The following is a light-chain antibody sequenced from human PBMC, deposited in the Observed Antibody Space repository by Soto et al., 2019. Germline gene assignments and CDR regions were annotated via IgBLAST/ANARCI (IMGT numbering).Light chain of an antibody. V-gene: IGKV3-15*01. Sequence: EIVMTQSPATLSVSPGERATLSCRASQSVSSNLAWYQQKPGQAPRLLIYGASTRATVIPARFSGSGSGTEFTITITSLQSEDFAVYYCQQYNNWPPLTFGGGTKVEIK. CDR2: GAS. J-gene: IGKJ4*01. CDR3: QQYNNWPPLT. CDR1: QSVSSN.